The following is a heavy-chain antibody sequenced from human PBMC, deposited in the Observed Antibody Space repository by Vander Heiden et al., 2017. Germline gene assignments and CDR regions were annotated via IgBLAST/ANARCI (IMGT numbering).Heavy chain of an antibody. CDR2: ISWNSGSI. CDR1: GSTCDDYA. D-gene: IGHD6-6*01. Sequence: EAQLVESGVALVHPRRSLSLSFSASGSTCDDYAMHWVRQAPGKGLEWVSGISWNSGSIGYADSVKGRFTISRDNAKNSLYLQMNSLRAEDTALYYCAKSYSSSSGSLDYWGQGTLVTVSS. V-gene: IGHV3-9*01. CDR3: AKSYSSSSGSLDY. J-gene: IGHJ4*02.